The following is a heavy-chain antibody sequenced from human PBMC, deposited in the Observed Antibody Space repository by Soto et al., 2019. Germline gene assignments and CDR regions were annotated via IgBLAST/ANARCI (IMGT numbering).Heavy chain of an antibody. CDR2: IIPILGIA. J-gene: IGHJ5*02. CDR1: GGTFSSYT. CDR3: ARETYSSGSNWFDP. D-gene: IGHD6-19*01. Sequence: SVKVSCKASGGTFSSYTISWVRQAPGQGLEWMGRIIPILGIANYAQKFQGRVTITADKSTSTAYMELSSLRSEDTTVYYCARETYSSGSNWFDPWGQGTLVTVSS. V-gene: IGHV1-69*04.